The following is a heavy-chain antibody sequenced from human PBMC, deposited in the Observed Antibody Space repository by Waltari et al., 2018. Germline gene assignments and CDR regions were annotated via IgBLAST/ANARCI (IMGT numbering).Heavy chain of an antibody. V-gene: IGHV4-38-2*01. CDR2: IYHSGST. J-gene: IGHJ4*02. CDR1: GYSISSGYS. CDR3: ARHERRAARPQPYFDY. D-gene: IGHD6-6*01. Sequence: QVQLQESGPGLVKPSETLSLTCAVSGYSISSGYSWGWLRQPPGKGLEWIGSIYHSGSTYYNPSLKSRVTISVDTSKNQFSLKLSSVTAADTAVYYCARHERRAARPQPYFDYWGQGTLVTVSS.